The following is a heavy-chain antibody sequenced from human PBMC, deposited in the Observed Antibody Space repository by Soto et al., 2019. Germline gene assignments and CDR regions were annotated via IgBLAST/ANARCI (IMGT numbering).Heavy chain of an antibody. CDR1: GFTFSSYA. J-gene: IGHJ4*02. V-gene: IGHV3-23*01. Sequence: GGSLRLSCAASGFTFSSYAMSWVRQAPGKGLEWVSAISGSGGSTYYADSVKGRFTISRDNSKNTLYLQMNSLRAEDTAVYCGAEGMYDWNDGARFDYWGQGTLVTVSS. D-gene: IGHD1-1*01. CDR2: ISGSGGST. CDR3: AEGMYDWNDGARFDY.